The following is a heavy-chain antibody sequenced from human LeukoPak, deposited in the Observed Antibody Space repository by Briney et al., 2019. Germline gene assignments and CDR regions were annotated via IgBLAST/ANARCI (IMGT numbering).Heavy chain of an antibody. CDR1: GFTFSDYY. CDR2: ISSSGSTI. J-gene: IGHJ4*02. V-gene: IGHV3-11*01. CDR3: ARAEVMGATNY. Sequence: GRSLRLSCAASGFTFSDYYMSWIRQAPGKGLEWVSYISSSGSTIYYADSVKGRFTISRDNAKNSLYLQMNSLRAEDTAVYYCARAEVMGATNYWGQGTLVTVSS. D-gene: IGHD1-26*01.